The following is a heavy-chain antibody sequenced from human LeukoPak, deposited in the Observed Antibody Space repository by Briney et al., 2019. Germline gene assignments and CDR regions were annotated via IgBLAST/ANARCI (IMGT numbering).Heavy chain of an antibody. CDR3: AKGSYYDSSGSFHFDY. CDR2: IYSGGST. D-gene: IGHD3-22*01. CDR1: GFTFSSYA. Sequence: GGSLRLSCAASGFTFSSYAMHWVRQAPGKGLEWVSVIYSGGSTYYADSVKGRFTISRDNSKNTLYVQVNSLGTEDTAAYYCAKGSYYDSSGSFHFDYWGQGTLVTVSS. J-gene: IGHJ4*02. V-gene: IGHV3-23*03.